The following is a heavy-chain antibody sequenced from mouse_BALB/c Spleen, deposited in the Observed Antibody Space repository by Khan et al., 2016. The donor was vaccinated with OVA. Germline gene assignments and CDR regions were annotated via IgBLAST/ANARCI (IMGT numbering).Heavy chain of an antibody. Sequence: EVELVESGGGLVKPGDSLKLSCAASGFTFSKYAMSWVRQTPEKRLEWVATISSGGGSYIYYPDSVKGRFTIFRDNAKNILYLQMSSLRSEDTAMYYCSRVYCGYFDYWGQGTTLTVSS. CDR1: GFTFSKYA. V-gene: IGHV5-9-3*01. D-gene: IGHD1-1*01. CDR2: ISSGGGSYI. J-gene: IGHJ2*01. CDR3: SRVYCGYFDY.